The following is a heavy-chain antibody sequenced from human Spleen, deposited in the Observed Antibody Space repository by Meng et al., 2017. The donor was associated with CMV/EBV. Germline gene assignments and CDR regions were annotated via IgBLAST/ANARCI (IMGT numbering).Heavy chain of an antibody. Sequence: GESLKISCAASGFTFSNYWMSWVRQAPGKGLEWVANINQDGSEKYRVDSVKGRFSISRDNTKNTLYLQMNSLRAEDTAVYYCAKDGSGIDYWGQGTLVTVSS. CDR1: GFTFSNYW. V-gene: IGHV3-7*01. D-gene: IGHD1-26*01. J-gene: IGHJ4*02. CDR3: AKDGSGIDY. CDR2: INQDGSEK.